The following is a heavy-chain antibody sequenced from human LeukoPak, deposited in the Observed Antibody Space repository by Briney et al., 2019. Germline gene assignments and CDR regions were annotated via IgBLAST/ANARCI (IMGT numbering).Heavy chain of an antibody. D-gene: IGHD3-9*01. CDR2: INPSGGST. CDR1: GYTFTSYY. Sequence: ASVKVSCKASGYTFTSYYMHWVRQAPGQGLEWMGIINPSGGSTSYAQKFQGRVTMTRNTSISTAYMELSSLRSEDTAVYYCARGRGDILTGYSLDFDYWGQGTLVTVSS. CDR3: ARGRGDILTGYSLDFDY. V-gene: IGHV1-46*01. J-gene: IGHJ4*02.